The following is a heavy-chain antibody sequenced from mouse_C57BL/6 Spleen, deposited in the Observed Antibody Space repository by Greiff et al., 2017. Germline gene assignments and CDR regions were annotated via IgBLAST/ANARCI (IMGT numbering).Heavy chain of an antibody. CDR2: ISNGGGST. J-gene: IGHJ2*01. Sequence: EVKLVESGGGLVQPGGSLKLSCAASGFTFSDYYMYWVRQTPEKRLEWVAYISNGGGSTYYPDTVQGRFTISRDNAKNTLYLQMSRLKSEDTAMYYCAREGGLPLDYWGQGTTLTVSS. D-gene: IGHD2-4*01. CDR3: AREGGLPLDY. V-gene: IGHV5-12*01. CDR1: GFTFSDYY.